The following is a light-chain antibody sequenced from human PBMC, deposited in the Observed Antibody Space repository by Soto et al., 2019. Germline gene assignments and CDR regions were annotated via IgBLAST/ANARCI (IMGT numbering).Light chain of an antibody. CDR1: HSISTY. CDR2: AAS. CDR3: QQSYNAPLT. J-gene: IGKJ4*01. V-gene: IGKV1-39*01. Sequence: DIQMTQSPSSLSASVGDRVTITCRASHSISTYLNWYQQKPGKAPRLLIYAASSLQSGVPSSFSGSGSGTEFTLTISSLQPEDFATYYCQQSYNAPLTFGGGTKVDIK.